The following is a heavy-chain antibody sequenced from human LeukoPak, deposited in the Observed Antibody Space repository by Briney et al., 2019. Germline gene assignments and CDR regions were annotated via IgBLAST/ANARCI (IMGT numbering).Heavy chain of an antibody. V-gene: IGHV3-30*04. CDR3: ARDSQARYFEGGAFDI. D-gene: IGHD3-9*01. CDR1: GFTFSSYA. Sequence: GRSLRLSCAASGFTFSSYAMHWVRQAPGKGPEWGAVISYDGSNKYYPDSVKGRFTISRDNSKNTLYLQMNSLRAEDTAVYYCARDSQARYFEGGAFDIWGQGTMVTVSS. CDR2: ISYDGSNK. J-gene: IGHJ3*02.